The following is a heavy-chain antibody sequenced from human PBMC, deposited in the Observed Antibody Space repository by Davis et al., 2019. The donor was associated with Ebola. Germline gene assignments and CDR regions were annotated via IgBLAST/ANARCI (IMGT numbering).Heavy chain of an antibody. D-gene: IGHD2-21*02. J-gene: IGHJ3*01. CDR1: GFTFSTYA. CDR3: VRGRDIVVVTATPCFGF. Sequence: GGSLRLSCAASGFTFSTYAMNWVRKAPGKGLGWVSYISHSSNTIYYADSVKGRFTISRDNAKNSLYLQMNSLRDEDTAVYYCVRGRDIVVVTATPCFGFWGQGTMVTVSS. CDR2: ISHSSNTI. V-gene: IGHV3-48*02.